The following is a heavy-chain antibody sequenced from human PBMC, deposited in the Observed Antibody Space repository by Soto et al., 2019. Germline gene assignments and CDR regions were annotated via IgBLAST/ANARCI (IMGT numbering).Heavy chain of an antibody. CDR1: GFNFGPFW. J-gene: IGHJ5*02. Sequence: GGSLRLSCAASGFNFGPFWMHWVRQAPGKGLVWLSHINSDGSTIVYADSVKGRFTISRDNAKNSLYLQMNSLRAEDTAVYYCARDPVVPAATGWFDPWGQGTLVTVSS. D-gene: IGHD2-2*01. CDR3: ARDPVVPAATGWFDP. CDR2: INSDGSTI. V-gene: IGHV3-74*01.